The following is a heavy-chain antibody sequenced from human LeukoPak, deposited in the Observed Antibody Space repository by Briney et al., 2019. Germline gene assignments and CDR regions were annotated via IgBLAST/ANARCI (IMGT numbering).Heavy chain of an antibody. D-gene: IGHD4-17*01. V-gene: IGHV3-30*02. CDR2: IRYDGSNK. Sequence: PGGSLRLSCAASGFIFSIYGMHWVRQAPGKGLEWVAFIRYDGSNKYYAEFVKGRFTISRDNSKNTLHLQMNSLRAEHTAVYYCAKVLLHDYGDYDDYWGQGTLVTVSS. J-gene: IGHJ4*02. CDR3: AKVLLHDYGDYDDY. CDR1: GFIFSIYG.